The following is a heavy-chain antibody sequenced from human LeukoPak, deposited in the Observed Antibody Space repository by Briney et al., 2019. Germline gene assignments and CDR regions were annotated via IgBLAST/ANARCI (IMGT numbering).Heavy chain of an antibody. CDR1: GASVNSDPC. J-gene: IGHJ4*02. Sequence: SETLSLTCAVSGASVNSDPCWSWVRQPPGKGLEWIGEIYRSGSTNYNPSLKSRVTISLDKSKNQFSLKLSSVTAADTAVYYCARDASAGNDYWGQGTLVTVSS. CDR3: ARDASAGNDY. CDR2: IYRSGST. V-gene: IGHV4-4*02. D-gene: IGHD2-15*01.